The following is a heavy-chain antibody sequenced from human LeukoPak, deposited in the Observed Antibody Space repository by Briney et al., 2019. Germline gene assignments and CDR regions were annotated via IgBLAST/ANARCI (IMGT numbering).Heavy chain of an antibody. V-gene: IGHV3-30-3*01. Sequence: GGSLRLSCAASGVTFITYAMHWVRQAPGRGLEWVAFVSYDGSNKYYADSVKGRFTISRDNSKNTLCLKMNSLRPEDTAVYYCARDSYGMDVWGQGTTVTVSS. CDR3: ARDSYGMDV. J-gene: IGHJ6*02. CDR1: GVTFITYA. CDR2: VSYDGSNK.